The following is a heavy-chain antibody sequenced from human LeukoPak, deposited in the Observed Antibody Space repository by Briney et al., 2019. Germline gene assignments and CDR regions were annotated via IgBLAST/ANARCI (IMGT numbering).Heavy chain of an antibody. CDR2: IIPIFGTA. J-gene: IGHJ4*02. D-gene: IGHD3-22*01. Sequence: SVKVSCKASGGTFSSYAISWVRQAPGQGLEWMGGIIPIFGTANYAQKFQGRVTITADESTSTAYMELSSLRPEDTAVYYCARPIYDSSGFDYWGQGTLVTVSS. CDR3: ARPIYDSSGFDY. V-gene: IGHV1-69*13. CDR1: GGTFSSYA.